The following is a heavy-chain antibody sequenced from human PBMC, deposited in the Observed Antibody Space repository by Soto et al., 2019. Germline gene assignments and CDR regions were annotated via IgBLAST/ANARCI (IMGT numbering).Heavy chain of an antibody. J-gene: IGHJ6*02. CDR2: IYYSGST. D-gene: IGHD3-10*01. CDR1: GGSISSGGYY. Sequence: QVQLQESGPGLVKPSQTLSLTCTVSGGSISSGGYYWSWIRQHPGKGLEWIGYIYYSGSTYYNPSLKSRVTISVDTSKNQFSLKLSSVTAADTAMYYCARSLDLWFGELYYGMDVWGQGTTVTVSS. CDR3: ARSLDLWFGELYYGMDV. V-gene: IGHV4-31*03.